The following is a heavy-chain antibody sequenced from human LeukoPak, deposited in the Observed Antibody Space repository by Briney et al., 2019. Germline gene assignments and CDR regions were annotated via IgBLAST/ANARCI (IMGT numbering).Heavy chain of an antibody. CDR2: ISSSSSYI. CDR3: ARDETYYYGSGSYDH. Sequence: GGSLRLSCAASGFTLSNAWMNWVRQAPGKGLEWVSFISSSSSYIYYADSVKGRFTISRDNAKNSLYLQMNSLRAEDTAVYYCARDETYYYGSGSYDHWGKGTTVTISS. J-gene: IGHJ6*04. D-gene: IGHD3-10*01. V-gene: IGHV3-21*01. CDR1: GFTLSNAW.